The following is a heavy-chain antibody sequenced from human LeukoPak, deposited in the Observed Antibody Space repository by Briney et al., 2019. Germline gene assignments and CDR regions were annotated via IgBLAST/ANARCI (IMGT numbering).Heavy chain of an antibody. CDR2: IYTSGGT. V-gene: IGHV4-61*02. D-gene: IGHD2-21*01. CDR3: ARGESYRGYYFDY. CDR1: GGSISSGSYY. Sequence: SQTLSLTCTVSGGSISSGSYYWSWIRQPAGKGLEWIGRIYTSGGTNYNPSLKSRVTISVDTSKNQFSLKLSSVTAADTAVYYCARGESYRGYYFDYWGQGTLVTVSS. J-gene: IGHJ4*02.